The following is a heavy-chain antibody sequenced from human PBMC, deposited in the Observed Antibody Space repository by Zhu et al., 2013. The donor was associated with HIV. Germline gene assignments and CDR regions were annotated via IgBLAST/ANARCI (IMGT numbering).Heavy chain of an antibody. CDR1: GSTFSTSA. J-gene: IGHJ3*02. CDR3: AKSRARHIWTYYRQDAYDI. Sequence: QVQLVQSGVEVKKPGASVKVSCKASGSTFSTSAINWVRQAPGQGLEWMGWISAYNGNTNQAQKFQGRVTMTTDTSTSTAYMELRSLRSDDTAVYYCAKSRARHIWTYYRQDAYDIWGQGTMVTVSS. D-gene: IGHD3-16*01. CDR2: ISAYNGNT. V-gene: IGHV1-18*01.